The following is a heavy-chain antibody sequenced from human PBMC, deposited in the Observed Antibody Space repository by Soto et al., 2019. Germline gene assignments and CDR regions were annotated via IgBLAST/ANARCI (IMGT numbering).Heavy chain of an antibody. V-gene: IGHV3-30-3*01. CDR3: ARERVDIRELITDYGMDV. CDR2: ISLDGNNK. Sequence: QVQLVESGGGVVQPGRSLRLSCAASGFTFSDYDMHWVRQAPGKGLEWVAVISLDGNNKYYVDSVKGLFTISRDNSKNTLYLQMDTLRDEDTAVYYCARERVDIRELITDYGMDVWGQGTTVTVSS. CDR1: GFTFSDYD. D-gene: IGHD3-10*01. J-gene: IGHJ6*02.